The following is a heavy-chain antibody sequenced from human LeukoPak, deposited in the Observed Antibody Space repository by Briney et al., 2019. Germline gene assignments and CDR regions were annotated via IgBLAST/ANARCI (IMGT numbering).Heavy chain of an antibody. Sequence: GGSLRLSCAASGFTFSSYSMNWVRQAPGKGLEWVSFISSSSSYIYYADSVKGRFTISRDNAKNSLYLQMNSLRAEDTAVYYCARDRYGSGSRTYYYYGMDVWGQGTTVTVSS. J-gene: IGHJ6*02. CDR2: ISSSSSYI. CDR3: ARDRYGSGSRTYYYYGMDV. V-gene: IGHV3-21*01. CDR1: GFTFSSYS. D-gene: IGHD3-10*01.